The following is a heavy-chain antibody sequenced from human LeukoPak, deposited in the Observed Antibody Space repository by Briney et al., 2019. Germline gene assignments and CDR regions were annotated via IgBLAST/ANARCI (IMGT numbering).Heavy chain of an antibody. CDR2: ISSSGSTI. CDR3: ARSLDSEYFQH. V-gene: IGHV3-48*03. CDR1: RFTFSSYE. Sequence: GGSLRLSCAASRFTFSSYELNWVSQALGKGLEWVSYISSSGSTIYYADSVKGRFTISRDNAKNSLYLQMNSLRAEDTAVYYCARSLDSEYFQHWGQGTLVTVSS. J-gene: IGHJ1*01.